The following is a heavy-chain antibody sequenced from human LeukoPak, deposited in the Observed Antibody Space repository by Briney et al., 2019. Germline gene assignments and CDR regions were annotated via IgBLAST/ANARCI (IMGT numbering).Heavy chain of an antibody. Sequence: ASVKVSCKASGYTFTGYYMHWVRRAPGQGLEWMGWINPNSGGTNYAQKFQGRVTMTRDTSISTAYMELSRLRSDDTVVYYCATGGGSRGPPPFDYWGQGTLVTVSS. CDR3: ATGGGSRGPPPFDY. CDR2: INPNSGGT. J-gene: IGHJ4*02. V-gene: IGHV1-2*02. CDR1: GYTFTGYY. D-gene: IGHD2-15*01.